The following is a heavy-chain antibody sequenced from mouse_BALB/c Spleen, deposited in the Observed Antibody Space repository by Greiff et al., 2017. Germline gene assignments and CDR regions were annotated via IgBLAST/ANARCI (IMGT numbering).Heavy chain of an antibody. V-gene: IGHV1S56*01. CDR1: GYTFTSYY. D-gene: IGHD1-1*01. Sequence: VQLQESGPELVKPGASVKMSCKASGYTFTSYYIHWVKQRPGQGLEWIGWIYPGDGSTKYNEKFKGKTTLTADKSSSTAYMLLSSLTSEDSAIYFCARDYGSSRYFDVWGAGTTVTVSS. CDR2: IYPGDGST. J-gene: IGHJ1*01. CDR3: ARDYGSSRYFDV.